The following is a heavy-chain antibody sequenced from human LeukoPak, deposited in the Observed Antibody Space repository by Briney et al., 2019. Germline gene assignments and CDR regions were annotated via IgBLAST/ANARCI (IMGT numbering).Heavy chain of an antibody. D-gene: IGHD5-12*01. CDR1: GFTFSSYS. CDR2: ISSSSSYI. CDR3: ARGEGRRLQFPPTDY. Sequence: GGSLRLSCAASGFTFSSYSMNWVRQAPGKGLEWVSSISSSSSYIYYADSVKGRFTISRDNAKNSRYLQMNSLRAEDTAVYYCARGEGRRLQFPPTDYWGQGTLVTVSS. J-gene: IGHJ4*02. V-gene: IGHV3-21*01.